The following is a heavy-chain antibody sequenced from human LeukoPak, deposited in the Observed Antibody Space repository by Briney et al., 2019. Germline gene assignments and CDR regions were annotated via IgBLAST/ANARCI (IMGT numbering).Heavy chain of an antibody. CDR1: GFTVDSNY. CDR2: IYTGGNT. D-gene: IGHD4/OR15-4a*01. J-gene: IGHJ4*02. CDR3: AKKAQYDGHYPLDY. V-gene: IGHV3-53*01. Sequence: GGSLRLSCAASGFTVDSNYLSWVRQAPGKGLEWVSTIYTGGNTYYADSVKGRFTISRDTSKNTLYLQMNSLRAEDTALYFCAKKAQYDGHYPLDYWGQGTLVTVSA.